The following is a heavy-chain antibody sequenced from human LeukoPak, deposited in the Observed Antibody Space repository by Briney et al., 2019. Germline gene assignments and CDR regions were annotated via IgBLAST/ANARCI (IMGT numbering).Heavy chain of an antibody. CDR3: ARGTAGPNYYYYGMDV. CDR1: GITFSSYA. CDR2: ISGSGGTT. J-gene: IGHJ6*02. V-gene: IGHV3-23*01. D-gene: IGHD6-13*01. Sequence: PGGSLRLSCAASGITFSSYAMSWVRQAPWKGLEWVSSISGSGGTTYCADSVKGRFIISRDNSKNTLYLQMNSLRAEDTAVYYCARGTAGPNYYYYGMDVWGQGTTVTVSS.